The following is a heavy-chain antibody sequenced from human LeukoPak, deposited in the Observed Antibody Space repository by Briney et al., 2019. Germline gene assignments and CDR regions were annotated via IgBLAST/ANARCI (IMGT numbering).Heavy chain of an antibody. Sequence: PGGSLRLSCAASGFTFSSHWMHWVRQAPGKGLVWVSLINTDGSGTDYADSVKGRFTISRDNAKNSLYLQMNSLRAEDTAVYYCARDSFVVPAAIDEPGDAFDIWGQGTMVTVSS. D-gene: IGHD2-2*02. CDR3: ARDSFVVPAAIDEPGDAFDI. CDR2: INTDGSGT. V-gene: IGHV3-74*01. CDR1: GFTFSSHW. J-gene: IGHJ3*02.